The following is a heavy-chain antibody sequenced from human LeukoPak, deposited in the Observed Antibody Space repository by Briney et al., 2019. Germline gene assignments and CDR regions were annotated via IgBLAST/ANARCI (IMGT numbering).Heavy chain of an antibody. CDR3: ARKGTIAPTGACHFDY. V-gene: IGHV4-39*01. Sequence: SETLSLTCTVSGGSISSSISTNYWTWVRQPPGKGLEWIGSIHYSGTTYYNPSLESRATISVDTSKNQFSVKLTSVTAADTAVYYCARKGTIAPTGACHFDYWGQGTLVTVSS. CDR2: IHYSGTT. J-gene: IGHJ4*02. CDR1: GGSISSSISTNY. D-gene: IGHD6-13*01.